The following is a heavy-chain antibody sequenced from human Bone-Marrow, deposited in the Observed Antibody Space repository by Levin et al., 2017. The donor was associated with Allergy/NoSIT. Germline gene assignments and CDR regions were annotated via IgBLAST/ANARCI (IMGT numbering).Heavy chain of an antibody. CDR3: ARAVAATFDS. V-gene: IGHV4-30-2*01. J-gene: IGHJ4*02. Sequence: SETLSLTCAVSGGSISSGDYSWSWIRQPPGKGLQWIGYIYHSGSTYYNPSLKSRVTISVDRSKNLFSLKLSSVTAADTAFYYCARAVAATFDSWGQGTLVTVSS. CDR2: IYHSGST. D-gene: IGHD6-19*01. CDR1: GGSISSGDYS.